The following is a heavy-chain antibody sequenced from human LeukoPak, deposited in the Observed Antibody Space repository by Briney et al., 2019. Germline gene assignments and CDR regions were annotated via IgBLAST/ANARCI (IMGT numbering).Heavy chain of an antibody. CDR3: ARDRHYYGRFDP. CDR2: MNPNSGNT. D-gene: IGHD3-22*01. J-gene: IGHJ5*02. CDR1: GYTFTSYD. Sequence: GASVKVSCKASGYTFTSYDINWVRQATGQGLEWMGWMNPNSGNTGYAQKFQGRVTITRNTSISTAYMELSSLRSEDTAVYYCARDRHYYGRFDPWGQGTLVTVSS. V-gene: IGHV1-8*03.